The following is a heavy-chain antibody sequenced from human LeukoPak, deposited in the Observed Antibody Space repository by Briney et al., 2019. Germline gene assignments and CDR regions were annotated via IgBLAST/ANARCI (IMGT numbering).Heavy chain of an antibody. CDR1: GFTFSSYS. Sequence: GGSLRLSCATSGFTFSSYSMNWVRQAPGKGLEWVSYISSGSGITIYYADSVKGRFTISRDNAKNSLYLQMNSLRDEDTAVYYCARDKDCAFDIWGQGTKVTVSS. CDR3: ARDKDCAFDI. CDR2: ISSGSGITI. D-gene: IGHD3/OR15-3a*01. J-gene: IGHJ3*02. V-gene: IGHV3-48*02.